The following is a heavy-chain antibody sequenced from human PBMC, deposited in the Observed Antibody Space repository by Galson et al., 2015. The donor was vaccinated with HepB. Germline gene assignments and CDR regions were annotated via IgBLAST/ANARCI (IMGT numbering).Heavy chain of an antibody. Sequence: QVQLQESGPGLVKPSETLSLTCTLSGGSFSNHYWTWIRQPAGKGLEWIGRIYPSGTTNYNSSLERRVTMSLDMSENQFSLKLMSVTAADTAVYFCARVGRLDYYYYMDVWGKGTTVP. CDR2: IYPSGTT. V-gene: IGHV4-4*07. CDR3: ARVGRLDYYYYMDV. D-gene: IGHD3/OR15-3a*01. J-gene: IGHJ6*03. CDR1: GGSFSNHY.